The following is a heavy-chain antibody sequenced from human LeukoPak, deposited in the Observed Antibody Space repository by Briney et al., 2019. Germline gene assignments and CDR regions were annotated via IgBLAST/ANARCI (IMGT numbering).Heavy chain of an antibody. CDR2: IYYGGNT. V-gene: IGHV4-39*01. CDR1: GGSISSSRYY. Sequence: SETLSLTCTVSGGSISSSRYYWGWIRQPPGKGLEWIGSIYYGGNTWYSPSLKSRVTISVDTSKNQFSLKLSSVTAADTAVYYCASHTNANYRYYFDCWGQRTLVTVSS. J-gene: IGHJ4*02. CDR3: ASHTNANYRYYFDC. D-gene: IGHD5-24*01.